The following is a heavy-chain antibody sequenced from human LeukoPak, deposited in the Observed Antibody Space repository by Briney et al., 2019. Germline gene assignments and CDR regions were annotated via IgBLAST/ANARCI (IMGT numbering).Heavy chain of an antibody. CDR2: IYNGVPT. CDR3: VQTTGWPGFDY. V-gene: IGHV4-4*09. Sequence: PSETLSLICTASGAPISRFYWSWVRQPPGKGLEWIGNIYNGVPTFFNPSLHSRVTPSVDTSKTQFSLQLASVTAADTAVYYCVQTTGWPGFDYWGQGILVTVSS. CDR1: GAPISRFY. D-gene: IGHD6-19*01. J-gene: IGHJ4*02.